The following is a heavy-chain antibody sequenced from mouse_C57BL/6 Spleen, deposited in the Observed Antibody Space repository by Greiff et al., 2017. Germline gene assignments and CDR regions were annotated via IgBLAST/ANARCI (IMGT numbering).Heavy chain of an antibody. J-gene: IGHJ2*01. CDR3: ARERDPYYFDY. CDR1: GYTFTDYY. CDR2: IYPGSGNT. Sequence: VQLQQSGAELVRPGASVKLSCKASGYTFTDYYINWVKQRPGQGLEWIARIYPGSGNTYYNEKFKGKATLTAEKSSSTAYMQLSSLTSEDSAVYFCARERDPYYFDYWGQGTTLTVSS. V-gene: IGHV1-76*01. D-gene: IGHD3-3*01.